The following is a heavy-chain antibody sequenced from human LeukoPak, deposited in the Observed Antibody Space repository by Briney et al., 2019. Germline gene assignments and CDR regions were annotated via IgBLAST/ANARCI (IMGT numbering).Heavy chain of an antibody. Sequence: PGGSLRLSCAASGFTFSSDWMSWGRQAPGRGLEWVANIKQDGSEKYYVDSVKGRFTISRDNAKNSLYLQMNSLRAEDTAVYYCARDGIKTGTSDYWGQGTLVTVS. D-gene: IGHD1-7*01. CDR3: ARDGIKTGTSDY. V-gene: IGHV3-7*01. CDR2: IKQDGSEK. J-gene: IGHJ4*02. CDR1: GFTFSSDW.